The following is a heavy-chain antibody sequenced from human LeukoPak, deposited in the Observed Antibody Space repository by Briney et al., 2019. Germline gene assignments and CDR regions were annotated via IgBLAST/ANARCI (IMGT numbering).Heavy chain of an antibody. J-gene: IGHJ4*02. CDR1: GGSISSGSYY. V-gene: IGHV4-61*02. Sequence: SQTLSPTCTVSGGSISSGSYYWSWIRQPAGKGLEWIGRIYTSGSTNCNPSLKSRVTISVDTSKNQFSLKLSSVTAADTAVYYCAADPPLRFLEWLYPHWGQGTLVTVSS. CDR2: IYTSGST. CDR3: AADPPLRFLEWLYPH. D-gene: IGHD3-3*01.